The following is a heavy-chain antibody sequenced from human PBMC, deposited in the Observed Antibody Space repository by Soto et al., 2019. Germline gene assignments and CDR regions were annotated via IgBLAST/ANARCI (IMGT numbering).Heavy chain of an antibody. CDR2: ISYDGSNK. Sequence: QVQLVESGGAVVQPGTSLRLSCTASGFTFSNYGMHWVRQAPGKGLEWVAVISYDGSNKYSADSVKGRFTISKDNSKNTLYLQMNSLRAEDTAVYYCAKSLDGCNLDYWGQGTLVTVSS. CDR1: GFTFSNYG. CDR3: AKSLDGCNLDY. D-gene: IGHD3-16*01. J-gene: IGHJ4*02. V-gene: IGHV3-30*18.